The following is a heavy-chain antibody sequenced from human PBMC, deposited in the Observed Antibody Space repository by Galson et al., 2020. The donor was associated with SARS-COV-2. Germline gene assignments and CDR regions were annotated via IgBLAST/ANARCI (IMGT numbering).Heavy chain of an antibody. CDR3: ARAVSSVAAHYFDY. V-gene: IGHV4-4*07. CDR2: IYTSGST. CDR1: GGSISSYY. J-gene: IGHJ4*02. Sequence: SETLSLTCTVSGGSISSYYWSWIRQPAGKGLEWIGRIYTSGSTNYNPSLKSRVTMSIDTSKNQFSLKLSSVTAADTAVYYCARAVSSVAAHYFDYWGQGTLVTVSS. D-gene: IGHD2-15*01.